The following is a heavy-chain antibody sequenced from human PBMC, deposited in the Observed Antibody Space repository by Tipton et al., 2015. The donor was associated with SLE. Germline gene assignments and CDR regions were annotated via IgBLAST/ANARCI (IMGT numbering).Heavy chain of an antibody. CDR2: VRTTVDRYAT. V-gene: IGHV3-73*01. Sequence: SLRLSCAASGFTFSHSTIHWVRQASGKAPEWVGRVRTTVDRYATSYAASVRGRFTISRDDSKNTAYLQMNNLKTDDTAVYYCAPSRGGLTTPFDPWGQGTLVTVSS. CDR3: APSRGGLTTPFDP. J-gene: IGHJ5*02. D-gene: IGHD5-24*01. CDR1: GFTFSHST.